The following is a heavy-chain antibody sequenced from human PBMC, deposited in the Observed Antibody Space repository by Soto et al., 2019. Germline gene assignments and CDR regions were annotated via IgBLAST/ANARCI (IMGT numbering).Heavy chain of an antibody. CDR2: INPNGGST. J-gene: IGHJ4*02. Sequence: QVQLVQSGAEVKKPGASVKVSCKASGYIFINYYMHWVRQAPGQGLEWIGIINPNGGSTNYAQKFRGRVTLARDTSTSTVYMDLSSLKSEDTARYYCARDLAAGDFWGQGTLVTVSS. CDR3: ARDLAAGDF. D-gene: IGHD6-13*01. CDR1: GYIFINYY. V-gene: IGHV1-46*01.